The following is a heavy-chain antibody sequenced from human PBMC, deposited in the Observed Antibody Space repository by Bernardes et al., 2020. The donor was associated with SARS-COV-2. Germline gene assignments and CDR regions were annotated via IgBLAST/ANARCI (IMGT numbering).Heavy chain of an antibody. CDR2: IWSDGSNE. J-gene: IGHJ4*02. CDR3: ARDQWLLLGGDY. Sequence: GGSLRLSCTASGFTFSSYGMHWVRQAPGKGLEWVAAIWSDGSNEYYADSVKGRFTISRDNSKNTLYLQMNSLRVEDTAVYYCARDQWLLLGGDYWGQGTLVTVSS. D-gene: IGHD6-19*01. V-gene: IGHV3-33*08. CDR1: GFTFSSYG.